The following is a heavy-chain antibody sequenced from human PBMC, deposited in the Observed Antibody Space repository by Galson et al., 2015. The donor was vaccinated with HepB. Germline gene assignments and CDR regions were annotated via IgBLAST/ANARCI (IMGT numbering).Heavy chain of an antibody. CDR2: IYSGGST. CDR1: GFTVSSNY. CDR3: ARLGAALYSPGAGAGSW. Sequence: SLRLSCAASGFTVSSNYMSWVRQAPGKGLEWVSVIYSGGSTYYADSVKGRFTISRDNSKNTLYLQMNSLRAEDTAVYYCARLGAALYSPGAGAGSWWGQGTLVTVSS. J-gene: IGHJ4*02. V-gene: IGHV3-53*01. D-gene: IGHD3-10*01.